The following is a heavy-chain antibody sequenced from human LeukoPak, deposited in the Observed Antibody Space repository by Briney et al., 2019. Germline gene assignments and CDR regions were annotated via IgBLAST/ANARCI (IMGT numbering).Heavy chain of an antibody. Sequence: ASVKVSCKASGYTFTCYYMHWVRQAPGQGLEWMGWISAYNGNTNYAQKLQGRVTMTTDTSTSTAYMELRSLRSDDTAVYYCAKDIVVVVAATAPYYYYGMDLWGQGTTVTVSS. CDR1: GYTFTCYY. J-gene: IGHJ6*02. CDR3: AKDIVVVVAATAPYYYYGMDL. V-gene: IGHV1-18*04. D-gene: IGHD2-15*01. CDR2: ISAYNGNT.